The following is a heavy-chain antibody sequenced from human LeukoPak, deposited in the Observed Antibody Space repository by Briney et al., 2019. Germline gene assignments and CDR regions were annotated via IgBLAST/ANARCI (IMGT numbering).Heavy chain of an antibody. Sequence: GGSLRLSCAASGFTFSSYAMHWVRQAPGKGLEWVAVISYDGSNKYYADSVKGRFTISRDNSKNTLYLQMNSLRAEDTAVYYFATQKTAILGYCRTFICSPFDYWGQGTLVT. CDR2: ISYDGSNK. CDR3: ATQKTAILGYCRTFICSPFDY. D-gene: IGHD2-15*01. V-gene: IGHV3-30-3*01. CDR1: GFTFSSYA. J-gene: IGHJ4*02.